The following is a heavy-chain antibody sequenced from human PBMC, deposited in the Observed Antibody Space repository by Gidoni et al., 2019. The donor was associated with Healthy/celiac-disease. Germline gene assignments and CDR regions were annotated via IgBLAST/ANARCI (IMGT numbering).Heavy chain of an antibody. CDR3: AREGYGDYLNWFDP. CDR2: IYQSGST. D-gene: IGHD4-17*01. J-gene: IGHJ5*02. Sequence: QLQLQESGSGLVKPSQTLSLTCAVSGGSISSGCYSWSWIRQPPGKGLEWIGYIYQSGSTSYNQSRKSRVTISVDRSKNQFSLKLSSVTAADTAVYYCAREGYGDYLNWFDPWGQGTLVTVSS. V-gene: IGHV4-30-2*01. CDR1: GGSISSGCYS.